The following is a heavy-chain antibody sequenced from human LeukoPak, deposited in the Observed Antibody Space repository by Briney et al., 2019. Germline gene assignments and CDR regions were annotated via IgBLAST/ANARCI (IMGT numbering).Heavy chain of an antibody. D-gene: IGHD5-12*01. CDR2: IIPIFGTA. Sequence: SVKVSCKASGGTFSSYAISWVGQAPGQGLEWMRGIIPIFGTANYAQKFQGRVTITADESTSTAYMELSSLRSEDTAVYYCATPGKIVATTGAEYFQHWGQGTLVTVSS. CDR1: GGTFSSYA. CDR3: ATPGKIVATTGAEYFQH. J-gene: IGHJ1*01. V-gene: IGHV1-69*13.